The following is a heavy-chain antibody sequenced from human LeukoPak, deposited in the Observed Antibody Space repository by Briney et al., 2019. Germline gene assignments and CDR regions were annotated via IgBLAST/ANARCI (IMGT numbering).Heavy chain of an antibody. CDR2: IYYSGST. J-gene: IGHJ3*02. Sequence: PSETLSLTCTVSGGSISSYYWSWIRQPPGKGLEWIGYIYYSGSTNYNPSLKSRVTISIDTSKNQLSLKLSSVTAADTAVYYCARDQGLLDAFDIWGQGTMVTVFS. CDR3: ARDQGLLDAFDI. V-gene: IGHV4-59*01. CDR1: GGSISSYY. D-gene: IGHD4/OR15-4a*01.